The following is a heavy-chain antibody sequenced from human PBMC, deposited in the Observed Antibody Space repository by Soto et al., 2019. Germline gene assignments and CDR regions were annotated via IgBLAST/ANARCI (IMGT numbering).Heavy chain of an antibody. CDR2: INHSGST. Sequence: PSETLSLTCAVYGGSFSGYYWSWIRQPPGKGLEWIGEINHSGSTNYNPSLKSRVTISVDTSKNQFSLKLSSVTAADTAVYYCASKSYDFWSGYSGRIMDVWGQGTTVTVS. J-gene: IGHJ6*02. CDR1: GGSFSGYY. V-gene: IGHV4-34*01. CDR3: ASKSYDFWSGYSGRIMDV. D-gene: IGHD3-3*01.